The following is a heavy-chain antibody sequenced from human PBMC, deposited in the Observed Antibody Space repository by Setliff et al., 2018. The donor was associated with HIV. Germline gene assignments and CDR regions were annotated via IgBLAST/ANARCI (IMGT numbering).Heavy chain of an antibody. CDR1: GFTFSYYG. CDR2: IRYDDTYK. V-gene: IGHV3-30*02. D-gene: IGHD5-12*01. J-gene: IGHJ4*02. Sequence: GGSLRLSCATSGFTFSYYGMHWVRQAPGKGLEWVAFIRYDDTYKYYADSVKGRFTISRDNSKNTLFLQMNSLRAEDTAVYYCAKGRDGYTPPCAFDYWGQGTLVTVSS. CDR3: AKGRDGYTPPCAFDY.